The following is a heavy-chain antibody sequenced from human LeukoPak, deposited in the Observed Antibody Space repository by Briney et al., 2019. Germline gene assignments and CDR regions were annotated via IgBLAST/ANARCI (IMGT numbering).Heavy chain of an antibody. J-gene: IGHJ4*02. D-gene: IGHD3-3*01. CDR3: VYQVQGVVK. V-gene: IGHV3-64*05. Sequence: HPGGSLRLSCSASGFTFSSYVMHWVRQAPGKGLEYVSGISGDGARTYYPDSVKGRFTISRDNSKNTLYVQMTSLRAEDTAGYYCVYQVQGVVKWGEGTLVTVSS. CDR2: ISGDGART. CDR1: GFTFSSYV.